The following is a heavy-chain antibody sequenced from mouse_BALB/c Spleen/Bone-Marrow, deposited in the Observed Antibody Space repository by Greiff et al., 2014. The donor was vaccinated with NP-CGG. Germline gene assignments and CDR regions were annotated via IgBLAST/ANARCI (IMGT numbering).Heavy chain of an antibody. CDR1: GYTFTSYD. J-gene: IGHJ3*01. CDR3: ARNYRHAWFAY. CDR2: IFPGDGDT. V-gene: IGHV1-85*01. D-gene: IGHD2-14*01. Sequence: QVQLQQSGAELVKPGASVKLSCKASGYTFTSYDINWVRQRPEQGLEWIGWIFPGDGDTKCNEKFKGKATLTTDKSSSTAYMQLNRLTFEDSAVYFCARNYRHAWFAYWGQGTLVTVSA.